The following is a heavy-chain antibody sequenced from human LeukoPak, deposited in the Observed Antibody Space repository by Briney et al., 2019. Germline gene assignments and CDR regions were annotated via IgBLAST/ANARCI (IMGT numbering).Heavy chain of an antibody. V-gene: IGHV3-66*02. CDR1: GFTVSSNY. J-gene: IGHJ4*02. CDR3: ASGPDGGQLGDY. Sequence: GGSLRLSCAASGFTVSSNYMSWVRQALGKGLEWVSVIYSGGSTYYADSVKGRFTISRDNSKNTLYLQMNSLRAEDTAVYYCASGPDGGQLGDYWGQGTLVTVSS. CDR2: IYSGGST. D-gene: IGHD1-1*01.